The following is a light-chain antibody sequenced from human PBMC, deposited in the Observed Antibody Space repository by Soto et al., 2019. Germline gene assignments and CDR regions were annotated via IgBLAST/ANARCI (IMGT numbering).Light chain of an antibody. CDR3: KQRNNWPRT. J-gene: IGKJ1*01. CDR1: QSVSSSY. V-gene: IGKV3-11*01. Sequence: DIVLTQSPATLSLSPGERATLSCGASQSVSSSYLAWYQQKPGQAPRLLLYDAYNRATGIQAKFSGSGSGTDFTLTIRSLEPEDFAVYYCKQRNNWPRTFGQGTRVDIK. CDR2: DAY.